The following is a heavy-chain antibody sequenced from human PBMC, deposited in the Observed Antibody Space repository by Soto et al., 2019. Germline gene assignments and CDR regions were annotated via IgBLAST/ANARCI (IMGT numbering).Heavy chain of an antibody. V-gene: IGHV3-30-3*01. J-gene: IGHJ6*02. CDR2: ISYDGSNK. Sequence: GGSLRLSYAASGFTFSSYAMHWVRQAPGKGLEWVAVISYDGSNKYYADSVKGRFTISRDNSKNTLYLQMNSLRAEDTAVYYCARSGPIYGSGSHRYYYYGMDVWGQGTTVTVSS. D-gene: IGHD3-10*01. CDR3: ARSGPIYGSGSHRYYYYGMDV. CDR1: GFTFSSYA.